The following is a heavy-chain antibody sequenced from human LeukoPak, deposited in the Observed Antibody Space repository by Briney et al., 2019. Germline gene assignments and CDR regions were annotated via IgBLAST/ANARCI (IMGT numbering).Heavy chain of an antibody. CDR2: ISGSGGST. J-gene: IGHJ6*03. CDR1: GFTFSSYA. CDR3: TRAGCGTPVYYYYMDV. V-gene: IGHV3-23*01. Sequence: GGSLRLSCAASGFTFSSYAMSWVRQAPGKGLEWVSAISGSGGSTYYADSVKGRFTISRDNSKNTLYLQMNSLRAEDTAVYYCTRAGCGTPVYYYYMDVWGKGTTVTVSS. D-gene: IGHD2-15*01.